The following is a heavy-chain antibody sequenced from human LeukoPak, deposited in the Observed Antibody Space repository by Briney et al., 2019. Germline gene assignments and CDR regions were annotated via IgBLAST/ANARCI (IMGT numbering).Heavy chain of an antibody. D-gene: IGHD4-11*01. Sequence: SETLSLTCTVSGGSISSYYWSWIRQPPGKGLEWIGYIYYSGSTNYNPSLKSRVTISVDTSKNQFSLKLSSVTAADTAVYYCARGAGPVTTPMDVWGKGTTVTVSS. V-gene: IGHV4-59*01. CDR3: ARGAGPVTTPMDV. CDR2: IYYSGST. CDR1: GGSISSYY. J-gene: IGHJ6*03.